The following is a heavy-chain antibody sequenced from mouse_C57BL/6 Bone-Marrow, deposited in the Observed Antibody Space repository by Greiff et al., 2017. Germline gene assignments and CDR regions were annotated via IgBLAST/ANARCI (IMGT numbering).Heavy chain of an antibody. CDR2: IYPRDGST. V-gene: IGHV1-85*01. CDR3: ARVEFDGSSGDWYFDV. D-gene: IGHD1-1*01. CDR1: GYTFTSYD. Sequence: VKLMESGPELVKPGASVKLSCKASGYTFTSYDINWVQQRPGQGLEWIGWIYPRDGSTKYNEKFKGKATLSVDTSSSTAYMELHSLTSEDSAVYFCARVEFDGSSGDWYFDVWGTGTTVTVSS. J-gene: IGHJ1*03.